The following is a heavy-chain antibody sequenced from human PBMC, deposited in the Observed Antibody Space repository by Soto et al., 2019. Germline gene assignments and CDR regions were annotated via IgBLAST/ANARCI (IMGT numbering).Heavy chain of an antibody. D-gene: IGHD3-10*01. CDR1: GGSISSYY. V-gene: IGHV4-59*01. Sequence: SETLSHTCTFSGGSISSYYWSLIRQPPGKGLEWIGYIYYSGSTNYNPSLKSRVTISVDTSKNQFSLKLSSVTAADMAVYYCARVWGGAFDIWGQGTMVTVSS. J-gene: IGHJ3*02. CDR3: ARVWGGAFDI. CDR2: IYYSGST.